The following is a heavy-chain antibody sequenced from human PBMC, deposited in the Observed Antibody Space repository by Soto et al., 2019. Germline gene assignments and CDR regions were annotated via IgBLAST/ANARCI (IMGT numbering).Heavy chain of an antibody. CDR2: LNTYNANT. CDR1: GYTFINYG. Sequence: QIQLVQSEGEVRQPGASVKVSCKTSGYTFINYGVTWVRQRPGQGLEWMGWLNTYNANTKYAQKLQGRVTMTADTSASTAYVELRSLRSDDTAVYFCARAQTQTESDFWGQGTLVIVSS. J-gene: IGHJ4*02. V-gene: IGHV1-18*01. CDR3: ARAQTQTESDF.